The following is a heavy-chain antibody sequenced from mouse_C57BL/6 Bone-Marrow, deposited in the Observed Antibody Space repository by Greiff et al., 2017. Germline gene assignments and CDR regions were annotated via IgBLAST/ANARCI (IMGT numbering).Heavy chain of an antibody. CDR2: INPNNGGT. CDR1: GYTFTDYY. Sequence: EVQLQQSGPELVKPGASVKISCKASGYTFTDYYMNWVKQSHGKSLEWIGDINPNNGGTSYNQKFKGKATLTVDKSSSTAYMELRSLTSEDSAVYYCARPQFITTVVATGDYAMDYWGQGTSVTVSS. V-gene: IGHV1-26*01. CDR3: ARPQFITTVVATGDYAMDY. J-gene: IGHJ4*01. D-gene: IGHD1-1*01.